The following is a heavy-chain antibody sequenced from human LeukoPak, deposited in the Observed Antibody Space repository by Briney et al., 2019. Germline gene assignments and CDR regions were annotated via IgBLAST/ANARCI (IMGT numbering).Heavy chain of an antibody. V-gene: IGHV3-48*01. Sequence: PSGGSLRLSCAASGFTFSSHGMIWVRQAPGKGLEWVSYISNSGTNIYHAASVQGRFTISRDNAQNSLYLEMNSLRVEDTAVYYCARVAYGSGSYYGTFDYWGQGTLVTVSS. CDR2: ISNSGTNI. CDR1: GFTFSSHG. D-gene: IGHD3-10*01. J-gene: IGHJ4*02. CDR3: ARVAYGSGSYYGTFDY.